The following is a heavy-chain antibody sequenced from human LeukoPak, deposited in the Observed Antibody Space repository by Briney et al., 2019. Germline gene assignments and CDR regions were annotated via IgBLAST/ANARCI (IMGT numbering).Heavy chain of an antibody. Sequence: GGSLRLSCAASGFTVSSNYMSWVRQAPGKGLEWVSVIYSGGSTYYADSVKGRFTISRDNSKNTLYLQMNSLRAEDTAVYYCARSTPYSSSWPNWFDRWSQGTLVTVSS. CDR3: ARSTPYSSSWPNWFDR. D-gene: IGHD6-13*01. J-gene: IGHJ5*02. CDR2: IYSGGST. V-gene: IGHV3-66*01. CDR1: GFTVSSNY.